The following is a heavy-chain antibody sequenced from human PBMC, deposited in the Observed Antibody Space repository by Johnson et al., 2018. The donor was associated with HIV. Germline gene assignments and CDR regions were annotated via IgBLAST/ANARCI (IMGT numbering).Heavy chain of an antibody. V-gene: IGHV3-33*01. CDR3: ARGDIGWNDDFAFDI. J-gene: IGHJ3*02. D-gene: IGHD1-1*01. Sequence: QVQLVESGGGVVQPGRSLRLSCAASGFTFSSYGMHWVRQGPGKGLEWVAGIWYDGSKKYYADSVKGRFTISRYNSKNTLYLQMNSLRGEDTAVYYCARGDIGWNDDFAFDIWGQGTMVTVSS. CDR2: IWYDGSKK. CDR1: GFTFSSYG.